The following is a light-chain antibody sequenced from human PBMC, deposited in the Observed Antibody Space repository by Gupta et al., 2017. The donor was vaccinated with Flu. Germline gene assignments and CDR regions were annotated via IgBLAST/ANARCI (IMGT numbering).Light chain of an antibody. CDR3: QLYGSSPLYN. J-gene: IGKJ2*01. CDR2: TAS. V-gene: IGKV3-20*01. Sequence: EIVLTQSPGTMSLSPGERATLSCRASHTVSGNFLAWYQQKPGQPPRLLIYTASTRATGIPDRFSGSGSGTDFTLTISRLEPEDFAVYYCQLYGSSPLYNFGQGTKLEIK. CDR1: HTVSGNF.